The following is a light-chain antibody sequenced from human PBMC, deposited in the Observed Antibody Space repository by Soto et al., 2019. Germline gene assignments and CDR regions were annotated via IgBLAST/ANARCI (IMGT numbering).Light chain of an antibody. CDR1: QSVSSN. CDR3: QQYNNWPPIT. V-gene: IGKV3-15*01. CDR2: GAS. J-gene: IGKJ5*01. Sequence: EIVMTQSPATLSVSPGERATLSRRASQSVSSNLAWYQQKPGQAPRLLIYGASTRAIGIPARFSGSGSGTEFTLTISSLQSEDFVVYYCQQYNNWPPITFGQGTRLEIK.